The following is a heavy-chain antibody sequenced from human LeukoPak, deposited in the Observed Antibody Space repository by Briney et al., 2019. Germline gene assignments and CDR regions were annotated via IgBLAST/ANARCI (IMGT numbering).Heavy chain of an antibody. CDR3: ARSYYDSSGYYYYFDY. CDR2: IYTSGGT. CDR1: GGSISSGSYY. D-gene: IGHD3-22*01. J-gene: IGHJ4*02. V-gene: IGHV4-61*09. Sequence: SEALSLTCTVSGGSISSGSYYWSWIRQPAGKGLEWIGHIYTSGGTNYNPSLKSRVTISVDTSKNQFSLKLSSVTAADTAVYYCARSYYDSSGYYYYFDYWGQGTLVTVSS.